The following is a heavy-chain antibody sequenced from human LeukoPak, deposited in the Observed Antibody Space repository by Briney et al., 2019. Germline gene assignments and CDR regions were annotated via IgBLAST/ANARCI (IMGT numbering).Heavy chain of an antibody. D-gene: IGHD6-13*01. CDR3: ARVGSIEAAGSPDY. J-gene: IGHJ4*01. CDR2: ISGSGSDT. CDR1: GFSFSDYY. V-gene: IGHV3-11*06. Sequence: PRGSPRLSCAASGFSFSDYYMTWICQAPGKGLEWLSYISGSGSDTNYADSVKGRFTTSRDNAKNPLYLQMNSLRAEDAAVYYCARVGSIEAAGSPDYWGQGSLVTVSS.